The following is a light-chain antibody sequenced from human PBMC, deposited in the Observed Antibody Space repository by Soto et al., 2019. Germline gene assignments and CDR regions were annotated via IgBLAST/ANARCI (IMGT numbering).Light chain of an antibody. CDR3: GAWDGSLNAVL. V-gene: IGLV1-44*01. J-gene: IGLJ2*01. Sequence: QSVLTQPPSASAAPGQRVIISCSGSSSNIGSHAVNWYQQLPGTAPRLLIYTNNQRPSGVPDRFSGSKSGTSASLAISGLQSEDEADYYCGAWDGSLNAVLFGGGTKLTVL. CDR2: TNN. CDR1: SSNIGSHA.